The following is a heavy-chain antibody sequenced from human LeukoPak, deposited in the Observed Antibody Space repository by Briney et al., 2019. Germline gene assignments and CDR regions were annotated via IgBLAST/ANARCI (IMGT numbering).Heavy chain of an antibody. J-gene: IGHJ4*02. CDR1: GGSISGNY. V-gene: IGHV4-4*07. CDR2: IYSSGST. Sequence: PSETLSLTGTVSGGSISGNYWSWIRQPAGKRLEWIGRIYSSGSTNYNPSLKSRVTMSVDTSRNQLSLKLSSLTAADTAVYSCAREGDGGQPYRFDYWGQGILVTVSS. D-gene: IGHD4-23*01. CDR3: AREGDGGQPYRFDY.